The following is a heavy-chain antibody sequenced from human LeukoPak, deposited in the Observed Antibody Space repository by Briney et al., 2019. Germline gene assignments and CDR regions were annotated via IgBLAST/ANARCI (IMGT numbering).Heavy chain of an antibody. D-gene: IGHD6-13*01. J-gene: IGHJ5*02. Sequence: ASVKVSCKASGYTFTSYGISWVRQAPGQGLEWMGWISAYNGNTNYAQKPQGRVTMTTATSTSTAYMELRSLRSDDTAVYYCARGAAAGIPEDWFDPWGQGTLVTVSS. V-gene: IGHV1-18*01. CDR1: GYTFTSYG. CDR2: ISAYNGNT. CDR3: ARGAAAGIPEDWFDP.